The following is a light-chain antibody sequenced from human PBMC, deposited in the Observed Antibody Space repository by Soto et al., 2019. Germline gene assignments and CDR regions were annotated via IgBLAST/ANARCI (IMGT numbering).Light chain of an antibody. V-gene: IGKV3-20*01. CDR1: QSVGRNY. Sequence: EIVLTQFPGTLSLSPGERATLSCRASQSVGRNYVAWYQQKPGQAPRVIIYAASNRASGIPDRFSGSGSGSDFTLTSSRLDPEDFAVYYCQQYGTSPWAFGQGTKVEIK. J-gene: IGKJ1*01. CDR2: AAS. CDR3: QQYGTSPWA.